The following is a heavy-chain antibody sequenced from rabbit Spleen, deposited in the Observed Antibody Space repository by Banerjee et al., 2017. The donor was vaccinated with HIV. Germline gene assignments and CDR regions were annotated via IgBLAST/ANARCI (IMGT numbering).Heavy chain of an antibody. V-gene: IGHV1S40*01. J-gene: IGHJ4*01. D-gene: IGHD5-1*01. CDR2: IDVGSSGKT. Sequence: QSLEESGGDLVKPGASLTLTCTASGFSFSSSYYMCWVRQAPGKGLDRIACIDVGSSGKTYYASWAKGRFTISKTSSTTVTLQLNSLTAADTASYFCARTYGSTNGNNYFNLWGPGTLVTVS. CDR3: ARTYGSTNGNNYFNL. CDR1: GFSFSSSYY.